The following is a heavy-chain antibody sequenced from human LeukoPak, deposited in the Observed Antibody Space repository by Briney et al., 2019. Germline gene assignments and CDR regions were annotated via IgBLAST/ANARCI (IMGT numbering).Heavy chain of an antibody. J-gene: IGHJ4*02. CDR2: ISSSSSTI. D-gene: IGHD3-10*01. CDR3: ARDRHYYGSGSYYGDAESSFDY. V-gene: IGHV3-48*01. CDR1: GFTFSSYS. Sequence: QPGGSLRLSCAASGFTFSSYSMNWVRQAPGKGLEWVSYISSSSSTIYYADSVKGRFTISRDNAKNSLYLQMNSLRAEDTAVYYCARDRHYYGSGSYYGDAESSFDYWGQGTLVTVSS.